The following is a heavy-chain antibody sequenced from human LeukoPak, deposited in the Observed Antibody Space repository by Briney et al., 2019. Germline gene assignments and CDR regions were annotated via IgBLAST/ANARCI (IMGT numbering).Heavy chain of an antibody. V-gene: IGHV3-33*06. D-gene: IGHD4-23*01. CDR3: AKVGEFETFGGNSDWYFEL. Sequence: GTSLRLSCAASGFIFSSYGIHWVRQAPGKGLEWVAVIWFDGSEKYYGDSVQGRFSISRDNSNNTVDLQMNRPRADDRAVYYCAKVGEFETFGGNSDWYFELWGRGTLVTVSS. J-gene: IGHJ2*01. CDR2: IWFDGSEK. CDR1: GFIFSSYG.